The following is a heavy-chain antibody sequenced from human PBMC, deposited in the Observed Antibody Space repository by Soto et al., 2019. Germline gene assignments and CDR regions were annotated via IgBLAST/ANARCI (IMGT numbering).Heavy chain of an antibody. V-gene: IGHV5-51*01. CDR3: ARTYYYDSSGHGDAFDI. CDR1: GYSLTSYW. Sequence: GESLKISCKGSGYSLTSYWIGWVRQMPGKGLEWMGIIYPGDSDTRYSPSFQGQVTISADKSISTAYLQWSSLKASDTAMYYCARTYYYDSSGHGDAFDIWGQGTMVTVSS. D-gene: IGHD3-22*01. CDR2: IYPGDSDT. J-gene: IGHJ3*02.